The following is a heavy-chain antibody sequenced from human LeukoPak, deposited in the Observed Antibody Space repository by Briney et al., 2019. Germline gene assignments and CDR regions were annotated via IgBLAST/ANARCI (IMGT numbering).Heavy chain of an antibody. V-gene: IGHV3-15*01. CDR3: TTDHAVQWLEWYYFAY. CDR2: IKSKTDGGTT. Sequence: GGSLRLSCAASGFTFSNAWMSWVRQAPGKGLEWVGRIKSKTDGGTTDYAAPVKGRFTISRDDSKNTLYLQMNSLKTEDTAVYYCTTDHAVQWLEWYYFAYWGQGTLVTVSS. D-gene: IGHD6-19*01. CDR1: GFTFSNAW. J-gene: IGHJ4*02.